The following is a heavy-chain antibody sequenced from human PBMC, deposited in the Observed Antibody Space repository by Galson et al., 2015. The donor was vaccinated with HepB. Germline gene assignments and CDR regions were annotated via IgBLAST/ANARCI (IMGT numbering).Heavy chain of an antibody. CDR2: MNPNSGNT. V-gene: IGHV1-8*01. D-gene: IGHD1-26*01. CDR1: GYTFTNYD. CDR3: ATRGSLVD. J-gene: IGHJ4*02. Sequence: SVKVSCKASGYTFTNYDINWVRQATGQGLEWMGWMNPNSGNTGYAQKFLGRVTMTRDKSTSTAYMELSSLTSEDAAVYYCATRGSLVDWGQGTLVTVSS.